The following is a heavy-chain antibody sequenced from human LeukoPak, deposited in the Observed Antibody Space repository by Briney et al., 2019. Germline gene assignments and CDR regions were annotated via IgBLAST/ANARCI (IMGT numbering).Heavy chain of an antibody. Sequence: PSETLSLTCAVSGYSISSGYYWGWIRQPPGKGLEWIGSIYHSGSTYYNPSLKSRVTISVDTSKNQFSLKLSSVTAAATAVYYCASQIIAVAGTIDYWGQGTLVTVSS. D-gene: IGHD6-19*01. J-gene: IGHJ4*02. CDR1: GYSISSGYY. V-gene: IGHV4-38-2*01. CDR3: ASQIIAVAGTIDY. CDR2: IYHSGST.